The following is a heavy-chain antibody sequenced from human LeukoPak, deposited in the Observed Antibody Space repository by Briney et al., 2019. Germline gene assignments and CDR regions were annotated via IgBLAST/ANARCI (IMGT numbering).Heavy chain of an antibody. CDR3: ARDGLLWFGEFDYYYYYMDV. D-gene: IGHD3-10*01. Sequence: SETLSLTCNVSGGSIRGYYWSWIRQPPGKGLEWIGYIYSSGSTNYNPSLKSRVTMSVDTSKNQFSLKVSSVTAADTAVYYCARDGLLWFGEFDYYYYYMDVWGKGTTVTISS. CDR1: GGSIRGYY. J-gene: IGHJ6*03. V-gene: IGHV4-59*01. CDR2: IYSSGST.